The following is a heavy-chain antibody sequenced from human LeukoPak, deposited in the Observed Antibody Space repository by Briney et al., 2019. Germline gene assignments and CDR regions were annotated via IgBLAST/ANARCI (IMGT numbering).Heavy chain of an antibody. CDR3: AREGMWLQVYYFDY. D-gene: IGHD5-24*01. Sequence: ASVKVSFKASGYTFTSYGISWVRQAPGQGLEWMGWISAYNGNTNYAQKLQGRVTMTTDTSTSTAYMELRSLRSDDTAVYYCAREGMWLQVYYFDYWGQGTLVTVSS. CDR2: ISAYNGNT. CDR1: GYTFTSYG. V-gene: IGHV1-18*01. J-gene: IGHJ4*02.